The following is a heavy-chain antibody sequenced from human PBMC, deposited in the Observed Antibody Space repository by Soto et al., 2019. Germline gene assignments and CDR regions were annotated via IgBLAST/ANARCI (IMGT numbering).Heavy chain of an antibody. CDR1: GYTFSSYY. CDR3: ARSIVVVTALDY. V-gene: IGHV1-46*01. CDR2: INPSGDHT. Sequence: ASVKVSCKASGYTFSSYYLQWVRQAPGQGLEWMGIINPSGDHTSYEEKFQGRITMTSDTSTSTAYMELSSLRSEDTAVYYCARSIVVVTALDYWGQGTLVTVSS. D-gene: IGHD2-21*02. J-gene: IGHJ4*02.